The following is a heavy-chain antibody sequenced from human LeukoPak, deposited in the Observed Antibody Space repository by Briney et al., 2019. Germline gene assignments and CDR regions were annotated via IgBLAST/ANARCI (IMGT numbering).Heavy chain of an antibody. CDR2: IRSKAYGGTT. Sequence: PGRSLRLSCTASGFTFGDYVMSWVRQAPGKGLEWVGFIRSKAYGGTTKNAASVKGRFTISRDDSRSIAYLQMNSLKTEDTAVYYCTRRYNYDSSGYYYVRDAFDIWGQGTMATVSS. J-gene: IGHJ3*02. CDR1: GFTFGDYV. V-gene: IGHV3-49*04. D-gene: IGHD3-22*01. CDR3: TRRYNYDSSGYYYVRDAFDI.